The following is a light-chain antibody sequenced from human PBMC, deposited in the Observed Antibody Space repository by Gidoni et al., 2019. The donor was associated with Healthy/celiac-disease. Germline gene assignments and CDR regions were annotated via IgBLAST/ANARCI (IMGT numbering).Light chain of an antibody. CDR1: SCSIASNY. J-gene: IGLJ2*01. Sequence: NFMLTQPHSVSASPGKTVTITCTRSSCSIASNYVQWYQQRPGSAPTTVIYEDNQRPSGVPDRFSGSIDSSSNSASLTISGLKTEDEADYYCQSYDSSIVVFGGGTKLTVL. V-gene: IGLV6-57*03. CDR3: QSYDSSIVV. CDR2: EDN.